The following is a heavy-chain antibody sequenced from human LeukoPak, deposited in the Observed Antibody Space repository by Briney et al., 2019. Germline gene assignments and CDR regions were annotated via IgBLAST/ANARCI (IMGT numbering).Heavy chain of an antibody. CDR1: GFTFSTYW. D-gene: IGHD1-1*01. CDR3: VRDFSLTRLERPFDY. CDR2: IMQDGSGK. V-gene: IGHV3-7*01. J-gene: IGHJ4*02. Sequence: GGSLRLSCAASGFTFSTYWMTWVRQAPGKGLEWVANIMQDGSGKYYVDSVKGRFTISSDNAKNSLYLQMNSLRAEDTAVYYCVRDFSLTRLERPFDYWGQGTLVTVSS.